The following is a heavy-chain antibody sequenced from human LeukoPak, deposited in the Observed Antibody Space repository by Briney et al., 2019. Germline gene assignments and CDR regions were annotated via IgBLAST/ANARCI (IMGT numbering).Heavy chain of an antibody. V-gene: IGHV4-59*11. J-gene: IGHJ6*03. CDR3: ARGVEPYYYYYMDV. Sequence: PSETLSLTCTVSGGSISSHYWSWIRQPPGKGLEWIGYIYYSGSTNYNPSLKSRVTISVDTSKNQFSLKLSSVTAADTAVYYCARGVEPYYYYYMDVWGKGTTVTVSS. CDR1: GGSISSHY. D-gene: IGHD3-3*01. CDR2: IYYSGST.